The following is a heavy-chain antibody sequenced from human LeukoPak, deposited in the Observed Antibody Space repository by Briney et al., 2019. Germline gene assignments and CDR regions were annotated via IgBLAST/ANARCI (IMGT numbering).Heavy chain of an antibody. D-gene: IGHD6-19*01. V-gene: IGHV3-33*01. CDR3: ARGSGWDFDY. CDR2: IWYDGNNK. Sequence: VQPGRSLILSCAASGFTFNSYGIHWVRQAPGKGLEWVAVIWYDGNNKYYADSVKGRFTISRDSSKNTMYLQMNSLRAEDTAVYYCARGSGWDFDYWGQGTLVTVSS. CDR1: GFTFNSYG. J-gene: IGHJ4*02.